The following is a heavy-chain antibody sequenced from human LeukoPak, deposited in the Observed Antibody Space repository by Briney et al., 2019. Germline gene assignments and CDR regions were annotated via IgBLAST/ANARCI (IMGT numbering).Heavy chain of an antibody. CDR3: ARRGGYCSGGSCFYFDY. V-gene: IGHV4-59*08. CDR1: GGSISSYY. CDR2: IYYSGST. J-gene: IGHJ4*02. Sequence: SETLSLTCTVSGGSISSYYWSWIRQPPGKGLQWIGYIYYSGSTNYNPSLKSRVTISVDTSKNQFSLKLSSVTAADTAVYYCARRGGYCSGGSCFYFDYWGQGTLVTVSS. D-gene: IGHD2-15*01.